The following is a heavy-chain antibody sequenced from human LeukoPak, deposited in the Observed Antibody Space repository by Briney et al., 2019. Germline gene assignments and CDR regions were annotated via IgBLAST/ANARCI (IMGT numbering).Heavy chain of an antibody. J-gene: IGHJ4*02. CDR1: GYTFTGYY. CDR3: ASDGVAGTRYYFDY. Sequence: ASVQVSCKASGYTFTGYYLHWVRPAPGQGLEWMGWINHNSGGTNYAQKFQGRVTMTRDTSISTAYMELSRLRADDTAVYYCASDGVAGTRYYFDYWGRGTLVTVSS. CDR2: INHNSGGT. V-gene: IGHV1-2*02. D-gene: IGHD6-19*01.